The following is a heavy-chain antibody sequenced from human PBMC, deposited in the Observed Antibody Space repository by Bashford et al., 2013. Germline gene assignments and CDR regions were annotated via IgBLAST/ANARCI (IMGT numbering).Heavy chain of an antibody. CDR1: GYTFTGYY. CDR3: ARVRQMPPAVDYSNYVPWFDP. Sequence: ASVKVSCKASGYTFTGYYMHWVRQAPGQGLEWMGRINPNSGGTNYAQKFQGRVTMTRDTSISTAYMELSRLRSDDTAVYYCARVRQMPPAVDYSNYVPWFDPWGQGTLVTVSS. D-gene: IGHD4-11*01. V-gene: IGHV1-2*06. J-gene: IGHJ5*02. CDR2: INPNSGGT.